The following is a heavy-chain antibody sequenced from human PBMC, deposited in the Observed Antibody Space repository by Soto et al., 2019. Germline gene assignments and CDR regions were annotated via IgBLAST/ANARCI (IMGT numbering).Heavy chain of an antibody. CDR1: GGTFNNYA. CDR2: IIPSSGTP. V-gene: IGHV1-69*01. CDR3: ASSYGTSWYGDY. J-gene: IGHJ4*02. D-gene: IGHD6-13*01. Sequence: QVQLVQSGAEVKKPGSSVKVSCKASGGTFNNYAVTWVRQAPGQGLEWMGGIIPSSGTPNYAQRFQDRVTITADDSRSIVYMELSSLRSEDTALYYCASSYGTSWYGDYWGQGTLVTVSS.